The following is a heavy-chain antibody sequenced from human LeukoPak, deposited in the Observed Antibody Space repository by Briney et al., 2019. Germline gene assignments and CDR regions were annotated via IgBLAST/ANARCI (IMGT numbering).Heavy chain of an antibody. CDR2: IKQEGNDK. V-gene: IGHV3-7*01. Sequence: PGGSLRLSCEASGFTFRSYWMIWVRQAPGKGLEWVAIIKQEGNDKHYADPVKGRFTISRDDAKNSLYLQMNSLRAEDTAVYYCARDFQNIATDYWGQGTLVTVSS. J-gene: IGHJ4*02. CDR1: GFTFRSYW. CDR3: ARDFQNIATDY. D-gene: IGHD2/OR15-2a*01.